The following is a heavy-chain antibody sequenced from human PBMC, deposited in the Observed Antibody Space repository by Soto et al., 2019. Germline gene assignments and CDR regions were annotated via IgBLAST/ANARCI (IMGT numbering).Heavy chain of an antibody. CDR1: GYSFTSYW. CDR2: IYPGDSDT. D-gene: IGHD5-18*01. Sequence: GESLKISCKGSGYSFTSYWIGWVRQMPGKGLEWMGIIYPGDSDTGYSPSFQGQVTISADKSISTAYLQWSSLKASDTAMYYCARPTYSYGYSYYYGMDVWGQGTTVTVSS. J-gene: IGHJ6*02. V-gene: IGHV5-51*01. CDR3: ARPTYSYGYSYYYGMDV.